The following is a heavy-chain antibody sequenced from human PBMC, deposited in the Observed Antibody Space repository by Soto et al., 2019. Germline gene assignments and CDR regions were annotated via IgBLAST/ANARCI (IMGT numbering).Heavy chain of an antibody. CDR1: GGSISSYY. D-gene: IGHD6-6*01. V-gene: IGHV4-59*01. J-gene: IGHJ6*02. CDR2: IYYSGST. CDR3: ARDTHTYSSSSNYYYGMDV. Sequence: ETLSLTCTVSGGSISSYYWSWIRQPPGKGLEWIGYIYYSGSTNYNPSLKSRVTISVDTSKNQFSLKLSSVTAADTAVYYCARDTHTYSSSSNYYYGMDVWGQGTTVTVSS.